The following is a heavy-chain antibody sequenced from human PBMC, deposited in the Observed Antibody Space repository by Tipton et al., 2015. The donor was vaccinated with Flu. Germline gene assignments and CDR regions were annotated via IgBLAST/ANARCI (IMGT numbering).Heavy chain of an antibody. J-gene: IGHJ4*02. CDR1: GGSIVSTTYY. CDR3: AQARFFYFDY. V-gene: IGHV4-39*07. CDR2: IYSTGNT. D-gene: IGHD3-10*01. Sequence: LRLSCTVSGGSIVSTTYYWGWIRQSPGKGLEWIGSIYSTGNTFYSPSLQSRVSISLDTSKNHFSLKLRSVTAADTALYYCAQARFFYFDYWGQGTLVTVSS.